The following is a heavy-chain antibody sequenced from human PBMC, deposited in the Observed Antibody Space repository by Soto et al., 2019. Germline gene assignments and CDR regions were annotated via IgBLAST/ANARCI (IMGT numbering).Heavy chain of an antibody. Sequence: GRSLRLSCAASGFTFTNAWMTWVRQAPGKGLEWVGRIKSKTDGGTTDYAAPVKGRFTISRDDSKNKLYLQMNSLKTEDTAVYFLTTPLPLITGTSRCGQVTPVTFAS. CDR2: IKSKTDGGTT. J-gene: IGHJ4*02. CDR1: GFTFTNAW. D-gene: IGHD3-22*01. CDR3: TTPLPLITGTSR. V-gene: IGHV3-15*01.